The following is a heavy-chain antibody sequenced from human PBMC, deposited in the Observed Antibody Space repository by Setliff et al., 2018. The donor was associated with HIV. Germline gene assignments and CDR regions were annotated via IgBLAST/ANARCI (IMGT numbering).Heavy chain of an antibody. V-gene: IGHV1-46*01. CDR2: MNPNDGGT. CDR3: ARSDISGTGYFDS. CDR1: GYAFTSYA. J-gene: IGHJ4*02. D-gene: IGHD1-20*01. Sequence: GASVKVSCKASGYAFTSYAMHWVRQAPGQRLEWMGIMNPNDGGTQYAQNFRGRVSMTRDTSTTTVYMELYSLRSEDTAVYHCARSDISGTGYFDSWGQGTLVTVSS.